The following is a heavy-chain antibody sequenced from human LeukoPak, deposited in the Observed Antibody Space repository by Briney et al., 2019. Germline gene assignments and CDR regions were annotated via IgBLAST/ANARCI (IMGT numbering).Heavy chain of an antibody. CDR1: GFTFSSYA. J-gene: IGHJ4*02. CDR2: ISFDANIK. Sequence: GRSLRLSCAASGFTFSSYAMHWVRQAPGKGLEWVAVISFDANIKDYADSVKGRFTISRDNSKNTLYLQMNSLRAEDTAVYYCAKDLSDPVMVIESWGQGTLVTVSS. CDR3: AKDLSDPVMVIES. D-gene: IGHD5-18*01. V-gene: IGHV3-30-3*01.